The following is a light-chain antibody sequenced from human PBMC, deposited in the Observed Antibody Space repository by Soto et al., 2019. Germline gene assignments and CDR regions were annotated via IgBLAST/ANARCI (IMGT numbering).Light chain of an antibody. J-gene: IGLJ2*01. CDR2: SNN. CDR3: AAWDDSLNGHVV. Sequence: QSVLNQPPSASGTPGQRVTISCSGSSSNIGSNTVNWYQQLPCTAPKLLIYSNNQRPSGVPDRFSGSKSGTSASLAISGLQSEDEADYYCAAWDDSLNGHVVFGGGTKVTVL. V-gene: IGLV1-44*01. CDR1: SSNIGSNT.